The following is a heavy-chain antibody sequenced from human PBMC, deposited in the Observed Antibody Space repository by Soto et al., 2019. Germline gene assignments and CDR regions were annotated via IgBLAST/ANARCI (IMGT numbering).Heavy chain of an antibody. J-gene: IGHJ4*02. CDR1: GFTFSSYA. V-gene: IGHV3-23*01. Sequence: GGSLRLSCAASGFTFSSYAMSWVRQAPGKGLEWVSAISGSGGSTYYADSVKGRFTISRDNSKNTLCLQMNSLRAEDTAVYYCAKDRSVDFWSGYYFFGTGWGQGTRVTVAS. CDR2: ISGSGGST. CDR3: AKDRSVDFWSGYYFFGTG. D-gene: IGHD3-3*01.